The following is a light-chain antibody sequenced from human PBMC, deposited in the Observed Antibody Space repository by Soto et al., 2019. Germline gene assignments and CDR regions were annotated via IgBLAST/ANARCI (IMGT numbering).Light chain of an antibody. CDR1: HDITNY. CDR2: AAS. Sequence: DIQMTQSPSSLSASVGDRVTITCRASHDITNYLNWYQHKPGKAPKLLIYAASSLRSGVPSRFSGSGSGTDFTLTISSLQPEDFASYCCLQSYSTPWTFGQGTKVEIK. J-gene: IGKJ1*01. V-gene: IGKV1-39*01. CDR3: LQSYSTPWT.